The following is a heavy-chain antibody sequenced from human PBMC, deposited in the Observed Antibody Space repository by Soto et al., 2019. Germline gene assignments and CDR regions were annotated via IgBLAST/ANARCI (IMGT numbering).Heavy chain of an antibody. CDR3: ARSSQGVFDI. J-gene: IGHJ3*02. V-gene: IGHV4-61*01. CDR2: IYYSGST. Sequence: SSETLSLTCTVSGGSVSSGIYYWSWIRQPPGKGLEWIGYIYYSGSTNYNPSLTSRVTISVDTSKNQFSLKLSSVTAADTAVYYCARSSQGVFDIWGHGTMVPVSS. D-gene: IGHD2-15*01. CDR1: GGSVSSGIYY.